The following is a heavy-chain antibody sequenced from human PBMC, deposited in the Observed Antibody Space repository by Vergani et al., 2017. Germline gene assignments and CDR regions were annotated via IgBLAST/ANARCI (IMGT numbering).Heavy chain of an antibody. CDR1: GFTFSNAW. Sequence: EVQLVESGGGLVKPGGSLRLSCAASGFTFSNAWMSWVRQAPGKGLEWVGRIKSKTDGGTTDYAAPVKGRFTISRDDSKNTLYLQMNSLKTEDTAVYYCASEQWLGWVDYWGQGTLVTVSS. CDR3: ASEQWLGWVDY. V-gene: IGHV3-15*01. J-gene: IGHJ4*02. D-gene: IGHD6-19*01. CDR2: IKSKTDGGTT.